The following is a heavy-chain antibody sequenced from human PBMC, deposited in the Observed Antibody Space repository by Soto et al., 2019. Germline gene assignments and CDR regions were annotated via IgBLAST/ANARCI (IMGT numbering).Heavy chain of an antibody. CDR2: IWYDGSNK. Sequence: GGSLRLSCAASGFTFSSYGMHWVRQAPGKGLEWVAVIWYDGSNKYYADSVKGRFTISRDNSKNTLYLQMNSLRAEDTAVYYCAREDSDWAPLLAPMDVWGKGTTVTVSS. CDR1: GFTFSSYG. D-gene: IGHD3-3*02. J-gene: IGHJ6*03. V-gene: IGHV3-33*01. CDR3: AREDSDWAPLLAPMDV.